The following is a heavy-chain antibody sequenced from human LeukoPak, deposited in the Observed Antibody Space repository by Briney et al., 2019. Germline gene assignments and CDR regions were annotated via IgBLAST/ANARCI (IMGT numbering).Heavy chain of an antibody. J-gene: IGHJ3*02. D-gene: IGHD7-27*01. V-gene: IGHV3-48*03. Sequence: PGGSLRLSCAGSGFTFSSYDMNWVRQAPGKGLEWVSYITSTGSTVYYADSVRGRFIISRDNAKNSLFLQMNSLRAEDTAVYYCARELWGTDVFDIWGQGRMVTVHS. CDR3: ARELWGTDVFDI. CDR1: GFTFSSYD. CDR2: ITSTGSTV.